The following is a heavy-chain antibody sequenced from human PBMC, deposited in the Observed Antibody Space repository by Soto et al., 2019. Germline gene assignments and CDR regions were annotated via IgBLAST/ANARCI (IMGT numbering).Heavy chain of an antibody. CDR1: GGSISSGGYY. D-gene: IGHD3-10*01. CDR3: ARPSYGSGSYFLGMDV. CDR2: IYYSGST. Sequence: SETLSLTCTVSGGSISSGGYYWSWIRQHPGKGLEWIGYIYYSGSTYYNPSLKSRVTISVDTSKNHFSLKLSSVTAADTAVYYCARPSYGSGSYFLGMDVWGQGTTVTVSS. V-gene: IGHV4-31*03. J-gene: IGHJ6*02.